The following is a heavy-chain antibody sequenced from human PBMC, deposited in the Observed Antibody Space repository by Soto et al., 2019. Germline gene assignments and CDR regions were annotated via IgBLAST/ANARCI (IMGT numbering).Heavy chain of an antibody. CDR3: ARDRDVVPATTPGGVNWFDP. Sequence: QVQLQESGPGLVKPSGTLSLTCVVCGGSISSDYWWSWVRQPPGKGLEWIGEIYHTGSTNYNPSLKSRVTMSVDKSQRQFSLKVSSVTASDTDVYFWARDRDVVPATTPGGVNWFDPWGQGTLVTVSS. CDR2: IYHTGST. J-gene: IGHJ5*01. V-gene: IGHV4-4*02. D-gene: IGHD2-2*01. CDR1: GGSISSDYW.